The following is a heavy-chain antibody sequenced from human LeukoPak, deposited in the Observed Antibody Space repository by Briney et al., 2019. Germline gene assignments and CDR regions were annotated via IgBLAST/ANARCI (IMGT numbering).Heavy chain of an antibody. Sequence: GGSLRLSCAASGFTFSSAWMHWVRQTPGKGLVWVSRINSDGSSTNYADSVKGRFTISRDNAKNSLYLQMNSLRVEDTAIYYCAKDKGSTIWSGSTSLYYYYGMDVWGQGTTVTVSS. CDR1: GFTFSSAW. D-gene: IGHD3-3*01. CDR3: AKDKGSTIWSGSTSLYYYYGMDV. V-gene: IGHV3-74*01. CDR2: INSDGSST. J-gene: IGHJ6*02.